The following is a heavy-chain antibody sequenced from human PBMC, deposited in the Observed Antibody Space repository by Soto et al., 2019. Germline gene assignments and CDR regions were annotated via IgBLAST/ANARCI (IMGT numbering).Heavy chain of an antibody. CDR2: ISSSSTYI. Sequence: GGSLRLSCVASGFTFIGYNMNWVRQTPGKGLEWVASISSSSTYIYYADSVKGRFTISRDNAEKSLYLHMNSLRAEDTAVYYCARDPSKRGTTMDVWCQGTTVTVSS. V-gene: IGHV3-21*01. CDR3: ARDPSKRGTTMDV. D-gene: IGHD3-16*01. J-gene: IGHJ6*02. CDR1: GFTFIGYN.